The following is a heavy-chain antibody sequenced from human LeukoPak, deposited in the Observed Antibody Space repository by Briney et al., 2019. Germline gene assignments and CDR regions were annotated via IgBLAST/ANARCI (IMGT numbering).Heavy chain of an antibody. J-gene: IGHJ6*02. V-gene: IGHV5-51*01. D-gene: IGHD3-10*01. Sequence: GESLKISWKGSGYSFATYWIGLVRQMPGKGLELMGIIYPGDSYTRYSPSFQGQITISADKSTSTAYLQWSSLKVSDNATYYCARSLPGTMLRGYSMDVWGQGTTVTVSS. CDR3: ARSLPGTMLRGYSMDV. CDR1: GYSFATYW. CDR2: IYPGDSYT.